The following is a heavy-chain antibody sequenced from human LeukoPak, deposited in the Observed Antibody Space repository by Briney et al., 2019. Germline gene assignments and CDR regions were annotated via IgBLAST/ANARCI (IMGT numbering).Heavy chain of an antibody. CDR3: AKAQGPYYYDSSGYGDY. CDR2: ISWNGGNI. J-gene: IGHJ4*02. Sequence: GGSLRLSCAASGFTFDDYAMHWVRQAPGKGLEWVSGISWNGGNIGYADSVKGRFTISRDNAKNSRYLKMNMLRAEDTALYYLAKAQGPYYYDSSGYGDYWGQGTLVTVSS. V-gene: IGHV3-9*01. D-gene: IGHD3-22*01. CDR1: GFTFDDYA.